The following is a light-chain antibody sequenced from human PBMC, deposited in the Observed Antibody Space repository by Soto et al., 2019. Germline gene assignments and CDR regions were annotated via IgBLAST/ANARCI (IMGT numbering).Light chain of an antibody. CDR2: GAS. V-gene: IGKV3-20*01. CDR3: QQYVTSPLT. J-gene: IGKJ4*01. Sequence: EIVLTQSPGTLSLSPGERATLSCRASQSVSSSYLARYQQKPGQAPRLLIYGASSRATGIPDRFSGSGSGTDFTLTISRLEPEDFAVYYCQQYVTSPLTFGGATKVEIK. CDR1: QSVSSSY.